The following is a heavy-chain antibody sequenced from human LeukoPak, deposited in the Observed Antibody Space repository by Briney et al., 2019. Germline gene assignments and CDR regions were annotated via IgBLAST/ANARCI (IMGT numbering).Heavy chain of an antibody. V-gene: IGHV3-53*01. CDR2: IYSGGRT. D-gene: IGHD1-14*01. J-gene: IGHJ4*02. Sequence: GGSLRLSCAVSGFTVSSNSMSWVRQAPGKGLEWVSVIYSGGRTYYADSVKGRFTISRDNSKNTLYLQMNSLRVEDTAVYYCARDPRNDYWGQGTLVTVSP. CDR3: ARDPRNDY. CDR1: GFTVSSNS.